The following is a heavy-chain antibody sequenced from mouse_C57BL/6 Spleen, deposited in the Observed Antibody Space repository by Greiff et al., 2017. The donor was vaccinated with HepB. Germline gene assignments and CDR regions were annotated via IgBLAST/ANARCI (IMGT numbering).Heavy chain of an antibody. CDR1: GYTFTDYY. Sequence: QVHVKQSGPELVKPGASVKISCKASGYTFTDYYINWVKQRPGQGLEWIGWIFPGSGSTYYNEKFKGKATLTVDKSSSTAYMLLSSLTSEDSAVYFCARLDDYDYYAMDYWGQGTSVTVSS. D-gene: IGHD2-4*01. J-gene: IGHJ4*01. CDR2: IFPGSGST. CDR3: ARLDDYDYYAMDY. V-gene: IGHV1-75*01.